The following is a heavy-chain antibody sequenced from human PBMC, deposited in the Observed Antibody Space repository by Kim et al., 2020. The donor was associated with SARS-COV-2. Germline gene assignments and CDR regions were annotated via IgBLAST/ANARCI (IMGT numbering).Heavy chain of an antibody. V-gene: IGHV1-3*01. CDR1: GYTFTSYA. CDR3: ARDPGHQVTYRLGLYFDY. D-gene: IGHD2-21*02. CDR2: INAGNGNT. Sequence: ASVKVSCKASGYTFTSYAMHWVRQAPGQRLEWMGWINAGNGNTKYSQKFQGRVTITRDTSASTAYMELSSLRSEDTAVYYCARDPGHQVTYRLGLYFDYWGQGTLITVSS. J-gene: IGHJ4*02.